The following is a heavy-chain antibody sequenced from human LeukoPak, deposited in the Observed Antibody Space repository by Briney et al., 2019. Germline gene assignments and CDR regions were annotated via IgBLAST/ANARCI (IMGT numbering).Heavy chain of an antibody. CDR2: ISGSGGNM. J-gene: IGHJ4*02. CDR1: GFTFSNFG. Sequence: GGSLRLSCTATGFTFSNFGMAWVRQAPGQGLEWVSTISGSGGNMYQADSVKGRFTISRDNSRSTLYLQMNSLRAEDTAVYYCAKDAGPQQLVFFDSWGQGTLVTVSS. CDR3: AKDAGPQQLVFFDS. D-gene: IGHD6-6*01. V-gene: IGHV3-23*01.